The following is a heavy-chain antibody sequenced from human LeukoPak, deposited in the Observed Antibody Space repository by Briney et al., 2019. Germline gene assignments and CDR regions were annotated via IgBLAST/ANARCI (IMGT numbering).Heavy chain of an antibody. CDR3: AIGIAAAGRFDY. J-gene: IGHJ4*02. D-gene: IGHD6-13*01. V-gene: IGHV3-30*04. Sequence: GRSLRLSCAASGFTFSSYAMHWVRQAPGKWLEWVAVISYDGSNKYYADSVKGRFTISRDNSKNTLYLQMNSLRAEDTAVYYCAIGIAAAGRFDYWGQGTLVTVSS. CDR1: GFTFSSYA. CDR2: ISYDGSNK.